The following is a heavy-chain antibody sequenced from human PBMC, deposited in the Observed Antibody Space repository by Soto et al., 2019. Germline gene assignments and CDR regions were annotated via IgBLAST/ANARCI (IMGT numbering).Heavy chain of an antibody. CDR2: IYYTGST. CDR3: ARELTIFGMVSSRPFDY. D-gene: IGHD3-3*01. V-gene: IGHV4-59*01. CDR1: GGSISGSY. Sequence: SETLALTCSVSGGSISGSYLSWIRQSPGKGLEWIVYIYYTGSTNYNPSLTSRVTISVDTSKNQFSLKLSSVTAADTAVYYCARELTIFGMVSSRPFDYWGHGTLVTVSS. J-gene: IGHJ4*01.